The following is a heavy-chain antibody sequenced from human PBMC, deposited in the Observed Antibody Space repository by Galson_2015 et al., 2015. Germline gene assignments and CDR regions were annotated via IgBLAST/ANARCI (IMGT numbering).Heavy chain of an antibody. V-gene: IGHV5-51*01. CDR1: GYSFTSYW. D-gene: IGHD6-19*01. Sequence: QSGAEVKKPGESLTISCKGSGYSFTSYWIGWVRQMPGKGLEWMGIIYPGDSDTRYSPSFQGQVTISADKSISTAYLQWSSLKASDTAMYYCVRLKIVAVAGKGVDAFDIWGQGTMVTVSS. CDR2: IYPGDSDT. J-gene: IGHJ3*02. CDR3: VRLKIVAVAGKGVDAFDI.